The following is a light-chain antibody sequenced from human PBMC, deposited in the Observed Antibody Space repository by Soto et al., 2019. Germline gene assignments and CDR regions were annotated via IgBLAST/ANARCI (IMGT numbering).Light chain of an antibody. V-gene: IGKV1-5*03. CDR1: QKSSPW. CDR3: EQYNS. J-gene: IGKJ2*01. Sequence: DIELVQSPSALSASVGDTVTSTCRASQKSSPWLAWYQQKPGTAPKLLIYKASSLESGVPSRCSGSGSGTEFTLTISSLQPDDFATYYCEQYNSFGQGTKVDIK. CDR2: KAS.